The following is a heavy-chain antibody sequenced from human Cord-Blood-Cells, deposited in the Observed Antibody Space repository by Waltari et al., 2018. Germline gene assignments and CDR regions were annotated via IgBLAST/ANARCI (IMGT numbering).Heavy chain of an antibody. Sequence: QVHFVQSGAQVEKPGASVKASCKASGKTFTSYAMHLVRKAPGQRLEWMGGINDGKDNTKYAQKSQGRVTITRDTAASTAYMEVSSLRSEDTVVYDCASGYSSSYWTFDYWGQGTLVTVSS. V-gene: IGHV1-3*01. J-gene: IGHJ4*02. D-gene: IGHD6-6*01. CDR2: INDGKDNT. CDR3: ASGYSSSYWTFDY. CDR1: GKTFTSYA.